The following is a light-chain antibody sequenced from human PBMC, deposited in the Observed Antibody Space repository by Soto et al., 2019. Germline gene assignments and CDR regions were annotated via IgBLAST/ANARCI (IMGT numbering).Light chain of an antibody. CDR1: QGISDY. CDR3: QKYNSALLT. Sequence: DIQMTQSPSSLSASIGDRVTITCRASQGISDYLAWYQQKPGKVPKLLIDAASTLQPGVPSRFSGSGSGTDFTLTISSLQPEDVASYYCQKYNSALLTFGGGTKVEIK. J-gene: IGKJ4*01. CDR2: AAS. V-gene: IGKV1-27*01.